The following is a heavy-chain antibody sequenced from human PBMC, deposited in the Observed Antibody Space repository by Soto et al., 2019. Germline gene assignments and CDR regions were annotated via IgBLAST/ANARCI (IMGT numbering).Heavy chain of an antibody. V-gene: IGHV4-30-4*01. CDR3: ARAYCSGGSCYSAFDI. CDR2: IYYSGST. D-gene: IGHD2-15*01. Sequence: SETLSLTCTVSGGSISSGDYYWSWIRQPPGKGLEWIGYIYYSGSTYYNPSLKSRVTISVDTSKNQFSLKLSSVTAADTAVYYCARAYCSGGSCYSAFDIWGQGTMVT. CDR1: GGSISSGDYY. J-gene: IGHJ3*02.